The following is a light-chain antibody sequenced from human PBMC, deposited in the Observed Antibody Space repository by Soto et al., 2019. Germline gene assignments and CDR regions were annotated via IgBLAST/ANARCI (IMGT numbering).Light chain of an antibody. CDR1: ERLSSVY. J-gene: IGKJ5*01. CDR3: QQRSSWPPT. CDR2: GAS. Sequence: EIVLTQPPGTLSLSPGERATLSCRASERLSSVYLAWYQQRPGQPPRLLIYGASNRATGIPDRFSGSGSGTDFTLTISSLEPEDFAVYYCQQRSSWPPTFGQGTRLEIK. V-gene: IGKV3-11*01.